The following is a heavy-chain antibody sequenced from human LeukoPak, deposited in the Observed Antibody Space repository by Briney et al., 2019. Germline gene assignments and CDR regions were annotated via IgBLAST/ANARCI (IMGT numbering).Heavy chain of an antibody. CDR3: ARPPTYCSGGSCYDEEGT. CDR2: ISSSGSTI. Sequence: GGSLRLSCAASGFTFSSYEMNWVRQAPGKGLEWVSYISSSGSTIYYADSAKGRFTISRDNAKNSLYLQMNSLRAEDTAVYYCARPPTYCSGGSCYDEEGTWGQGTLVTVSS. J-gene: IGHJ5*02. D-gene: IGHD2-15*01. V-gene: IGHV3-48*03. CDR1: GFTFSSYE.